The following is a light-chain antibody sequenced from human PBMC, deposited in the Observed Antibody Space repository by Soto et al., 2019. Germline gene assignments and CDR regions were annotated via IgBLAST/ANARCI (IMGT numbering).Light chain of an antibody. Sequence: QTVVTQEPSFSVSPGGTVTLTCGLSSGSVSPSHYPSWHQQTPGQSPRTLIHSTNTRSSGVPDRFSGSILGNKAALTITGAQADDESDYYCRLYMGSGLSVVGGGTKLSVL. CDR2: STN. V-gene: IGLV8-61*01. J-gene: IGLJ3*02. CDR1: SGSVSPSHY. CDR3: RLYMGSGLSV.